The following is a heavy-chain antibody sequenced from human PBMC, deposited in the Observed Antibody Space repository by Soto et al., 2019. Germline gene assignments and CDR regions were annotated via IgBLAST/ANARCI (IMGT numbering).Heavy chain of an antibody. D-gene: IGHD4-17*01. V-gene: IGHV4-31*03. CDR1: GGSISSGGYY. CDR3: ARDRHLNRPGDYYYYGMDA. CDR2: IYYSGST. Sequence: QVQLQESGPGLVKPSQTLSLTCTVSGGSISSGGYYWSWIRQHPGKGLEWIGYIYYSGSTYYNPSLKSRVTISVDTSKNQFSLKLRSVTAADTAVYYCARDRHLNRPGDYYYYGMDAWGQGTTVTVSS. J-gene: IGHJ6*02.